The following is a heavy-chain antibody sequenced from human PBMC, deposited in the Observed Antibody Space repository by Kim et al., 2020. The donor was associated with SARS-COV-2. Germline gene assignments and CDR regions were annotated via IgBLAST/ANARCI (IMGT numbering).Heavy chain of an antibody. CDR1: GFTFSNYG. CDR2: ISNSGST. D-gene: IGHD3-10*01. V-gene: IGHV3-23*01. CDR3: AKRNGYHGSGYMDV. J-gene: IGHJ6*03. Sequence: GGSLRLSCAASGFTFSNYGMNWVRQAPGKGLEWVSAISNSGSTFDADSVKGRFPISRDNSKNTLFLQMNSLRAEDTAVYYCAKRNGYHGSGYMDVWGQGTTVTVSS.